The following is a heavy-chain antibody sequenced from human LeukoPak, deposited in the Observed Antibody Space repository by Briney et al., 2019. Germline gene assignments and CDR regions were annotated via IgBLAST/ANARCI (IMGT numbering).Heavy chain of an antibody. CDR3: AKEIYSGYEYYFDF. D-gene: IGHD5-12*01. Sequence: PGGPLRLSCEASGFTFSNYAMSWVRQAPGKGLEWVSGISASGGTIYYADSVKGRFTISRDNSKNTLYLRMHSLRVEHTAVYYCAKEIYSGYEYYFDFWGQGTLVTVSS. CDR2: ISASGGTI. J-gene: IGHJ4*02. V-gene: IGHV3-23*01. CDR1: GFTFSNYA.